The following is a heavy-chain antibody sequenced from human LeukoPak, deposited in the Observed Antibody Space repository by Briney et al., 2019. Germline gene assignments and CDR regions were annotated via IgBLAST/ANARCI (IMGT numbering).Heavy chain of an antibody. D-gene: IGHD6-19*01. CDR2: IKHDGSDK. CDR3: AREPLSSGWYCDY. CDR1: GFTFSNYW. J-gene: IGHJ4*02. V-gene: IGHV3-7*03. Sequence: GGSLRLSCAASGFTFSNYWMSWVRQAPGKGLEWVANIKHDGSDKYYVDSVKGRFTISRDNAKNSLYLQMNSLRAEDTAVYYCAREPLSSGWYCDYWGQGTLVTVSS.